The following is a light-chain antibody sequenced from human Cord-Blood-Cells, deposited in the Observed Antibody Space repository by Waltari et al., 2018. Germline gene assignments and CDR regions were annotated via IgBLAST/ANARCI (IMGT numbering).Light chain of an antibody. CDR1: SGHSRYA. CDR2: LNSGGSH. CDR3: QTWGTGIWV. Sequence: QLVLTQSPSASASLGASVKLTCTLSSGHSRYAIAWHQQQPEKGPRYLMKLNSGGSHSEGDGIPDRLSGSSSGAERYLPISILQSEDEADYYCQTWGTGIWVFGGGTKLTVL. J-gene: IGLJ3*02. V-gene: IGLV4-69*01.